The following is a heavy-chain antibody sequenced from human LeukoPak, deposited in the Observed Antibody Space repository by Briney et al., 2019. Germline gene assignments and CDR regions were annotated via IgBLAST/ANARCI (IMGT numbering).Heavy chain of an antibody. V-gene: IGHV3-48*01. CDR2: ISSSSSTI. Sequence: GGSLRLSCVASGFTFSSYSMNWVRQAPGKGLEWVSYISSSSSTIYYADSVKGRFTISRDNAKNSLYLQMNSLRAEDTAVYYCARSGVRGVRYYYMDVWGKGTTVTVSS. CDR1: GFTFSSYS. CDR3: ARSGVRGVRYYYMDV. D-gene: IGHD3-10*01. J-gene: IGHJ6*03.